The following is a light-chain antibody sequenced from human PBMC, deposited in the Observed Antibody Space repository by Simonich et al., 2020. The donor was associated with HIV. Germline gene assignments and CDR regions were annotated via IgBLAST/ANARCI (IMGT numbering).Light chain of an antibody. J-gene: IGKJ4*01. CDR2: AAS. V-gene: IGKV1-6*01. CDR3: LQDYTYPLT. Sequence: AIHMTQSPSSLSASVGDRITITCRASQDIRDDLGWYQQKPGKTPKLLVYAASSLQTGVPSRFSGSGSGTDFTLTISSLQPEDFATYYCLQDYTYPLTFGGGTKVEI. CDR1: QDIRDD.